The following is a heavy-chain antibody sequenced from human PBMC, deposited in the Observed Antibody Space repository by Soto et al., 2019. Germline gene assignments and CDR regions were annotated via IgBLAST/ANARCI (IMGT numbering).Heavy chain of an antibody. D-gene: IGHD5-18*01. V-gene: IGHV1-18*01. J-gene: IGHJ4*02. CDR3: ARAREPEYSSAIFFDI. CDR1: GYTFTSSG. Sequence: GASVKVSCKASGYTFTSSGMSWVRQAPGQGLEWMGWISAHTGSSEYAQRFQGRVTMTTDRSTSTAYMELRSLRSDDTAVYYCARAREPEYSSAIFFDIWGQGALVTVSS. CDR2: ISAHTGSS.